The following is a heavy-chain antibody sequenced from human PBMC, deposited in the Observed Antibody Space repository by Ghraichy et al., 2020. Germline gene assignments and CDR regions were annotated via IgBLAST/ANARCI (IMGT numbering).Heavy chain of an antibody. J-gene: IGHJ5*02. Sequence: GGSLRLSCAASGFTFSSYAMSWVRQAPGKGLEWVSAISGSGGSTYYADSVKGRFTISRDNSKNTLYLQMNSLRAEDTAVYYCAKRGGLTTVTATGFDPWGQGTLVTVSS. V-gene: IGHV3-23*01. CDR2: ISGSGGST. CDR1: GFTFSSYA. CDR3: AKRGGLTTVTATGFDP. D-gene: IGHD4-17*01.